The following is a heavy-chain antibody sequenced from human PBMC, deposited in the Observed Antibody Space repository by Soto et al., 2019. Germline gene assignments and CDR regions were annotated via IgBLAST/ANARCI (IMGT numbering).Heavy chain of an antibody. Sequence: PGGSLRLSCAASGFTFSNYAMSWVRQAPGKGLEWVSGISDNGGSTYYAASVKGRFTISRDNSKNTLHLQVNSLRAEDTAVYYCAKRGIVLVTSTPIFDYWGPGTLVTVSS. D-gene: IGHD3-22*01. CDR3: AKRGIVLVTSTPIFDY. CDR1: GFTFSNYA. V-gene: IGHV3-23*01. J-gene: IGHJ4*02. CDR2: ISDNGGST.